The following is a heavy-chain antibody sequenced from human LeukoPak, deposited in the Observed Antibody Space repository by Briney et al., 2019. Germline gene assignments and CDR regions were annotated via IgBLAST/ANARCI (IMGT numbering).Heavy chain of an antibody. V-gene: IGHV3-23*01. Sequence: GGSLRLSCAASGFTFSDYALGWVRQAPGRGLEWVATLSGSGAGTYYSDSVQGRFTISRDNSKRTLFLQMNSLRAEDTAVYYCAKDQSSGLPQPTWDYWGQGTLVTVSS. CDR2: LSGSGAGT. CDR3: AKDQSSGLPQPTWDY. J-gene: IGHJ4*02. D-gene: IGHD6-19*01. CDR1: GFTFSDYA.